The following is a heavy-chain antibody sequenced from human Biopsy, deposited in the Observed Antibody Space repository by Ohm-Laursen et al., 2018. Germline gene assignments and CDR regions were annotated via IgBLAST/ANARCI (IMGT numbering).Heavy chain of an antibody. CDR2: ISYNERT. CDR3: VREPKTGTAEAWYFDL. D-gene: IGHD3-9*01. J-gene: IGHJ2*01. V-gene: IGHV4-31*03. CDR1: GASVKTSGYF. Sequence: SETLSLTCSVSGASVKTSGYFWAWIRQRPGKGLEWIGYISYNERTHYNPSLTSRLAISFDTSNNRISLQLRFVSVADTAVYYCVREPKTGTAEAWYFDLWGRGSPVTAPS.